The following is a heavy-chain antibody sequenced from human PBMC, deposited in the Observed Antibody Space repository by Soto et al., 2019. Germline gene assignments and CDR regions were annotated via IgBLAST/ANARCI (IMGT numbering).Heavy chain of an antibody. D-gene: IGHD6-13*01. J-gene: IGHJ6*02. CDR3: AREGAAAYNCYYCMDV. CDR1: GGSISSYY. Sequence: SETLSLTCTVSGGSISSYYWSWIRQPPGKGKEWIGYIYYSGSTNYNPSLKSRVTISVDTSKNQFSLKLSSVTAADTAVYYCAREGAAAYNCYYCMDVWGQGTTVTVSS. CDR2: IYYSGST. V-gene: IGHV4-59*01.